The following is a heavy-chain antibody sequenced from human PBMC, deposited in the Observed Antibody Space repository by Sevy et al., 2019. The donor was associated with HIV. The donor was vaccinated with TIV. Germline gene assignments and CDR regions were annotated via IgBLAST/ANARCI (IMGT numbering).Heavy chain of an antibody. Sequence: GGSLRLSCAASGFTFSYYTMNWVRQAPGKGLEWVSYISSGSSYISYTDSVKGRFTISRDNAKNSLYLQMNSLRPEDMAMYFCERDRDYYGSGTFDAWGQGTTVTVSS. CDR1: GFTFSYYT. D-gene: IGHD3-10*01. CDR3: ERDRDYYGSGTFDA. CDR2: ISSGSSYI. V-gene: IGHV3-21*06. J-gene: IGHJ6*02.